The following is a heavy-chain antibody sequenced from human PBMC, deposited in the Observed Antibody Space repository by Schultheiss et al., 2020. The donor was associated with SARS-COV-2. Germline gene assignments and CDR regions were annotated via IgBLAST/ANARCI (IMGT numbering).Heavy chain of an antibody. CDR1: GGSFSGYY. CDR3: ARFSASSIAATFDY. V-gene: IGHV4-34*01. CDR2: INHSGST. Sequence: SETLSLTCAVYGGSFSGYYWSWIRQPPGKGLEWIGEINHSGSTYYNPSLKSRVTISVDTSKNQFSLKLSSVTAADTAVYYCARFSASSIAATFDYWGQGTLVTVSS. J-gene: IGHJ4*02. D-gene: IGHD6-13*01.